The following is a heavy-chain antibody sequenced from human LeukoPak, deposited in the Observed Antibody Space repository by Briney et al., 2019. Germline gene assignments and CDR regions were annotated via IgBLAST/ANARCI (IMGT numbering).Heavy chain of an antibody. CDR3: ARGPNYYGSGSYPPGAFDI. V-gene: IGHV4-61*02. D-gene: IGHD3-10*01. Sequence: PSQTLSLTCTVSGGSISSGSYYWSWIRQLAGKGLEWIGRIYTSGSTNYNPSLKSRVTISVDTSKNQFSLKLSSVTAADTAVYYCARGPNYYGSGSYPPGAFDIWGQGTMVTVSS. J-gene: IGHJ3*02. CDR1: GGSISSGSYY. CDR2: IYTSGST.